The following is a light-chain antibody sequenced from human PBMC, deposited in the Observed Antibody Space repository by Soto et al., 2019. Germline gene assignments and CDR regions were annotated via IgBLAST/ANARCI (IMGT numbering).Light chain of an antibody. CDR2: DVS. J-gene: IGKJ1*01. CDR1: QTISSW. CDR3: QKYNTFWT. V-gene: IGKV1-5*01. Sequence: DIQMTQSPSTLSASVGDRVTITCRASQTISSWLAWYQQKPGKAPKLLIYDVSSLESGVSSRFSGSGSGTEFTLTISSLQPDDSATYYCQKYNTFWTFGQGTKVDI.